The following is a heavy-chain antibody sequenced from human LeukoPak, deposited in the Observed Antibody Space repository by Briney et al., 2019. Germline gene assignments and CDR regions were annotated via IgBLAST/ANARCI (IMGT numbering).Heavy chain of an antibody. CDR2: IYYSGST. D-gene: IGHD2-2*01. J-gene: IGHJ4*02. Sequence: SETLSLTCTVSGGSISSSSYYWGWIRQPPGKGLEWIGSIYYSGSTYYNPSLKSRVTISVDTSKNQFSLKLSSVTAADTAVYYCASPSYCTSTSCLRWYYWGQGTLVTVSS. CDR1: GGSISSSSYY. CDR3: ASPSYCTSTSCLRWYY. V-gene: IGHV4-39*01.